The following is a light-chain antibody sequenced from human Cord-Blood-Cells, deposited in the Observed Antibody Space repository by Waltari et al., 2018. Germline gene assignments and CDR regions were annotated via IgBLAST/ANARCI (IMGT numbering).Light chain of an antibody. Sequence: PASISCRSSQSLLHSNGYNYLDWYLQKPGQSPQLLIYLGSNRASGVPDRFSGSGSGTDFTLKISRVEAEDVGVYYCMQALQTPYSFGQGTKLEIK. CDR1: QSLLHSNGYNY. CDR3: MQALQTPYS. J-gene: IGKJ2*03. V-gene: IGKV2-28*01. CDR2: LGS.